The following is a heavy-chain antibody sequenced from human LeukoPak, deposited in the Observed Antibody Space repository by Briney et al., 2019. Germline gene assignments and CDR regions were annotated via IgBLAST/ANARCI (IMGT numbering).Heavy chain of an antibody. CDR2: INPNSGGT. D-gene: IGHD6-13*01. CDR1: GYTFTGYY. CDR3: ARDNHSSSWIRLSYYYYMDV. J-gene: IGHJ6*03. Sequence: ASVKVSCKASGYTFTGYYMHWVRQAPGQGLEWMGWINPNSGGTNYAQKFQGRVTMTRDTSISTAYMELSRLRSDDTAVYYCARDNHSSSWIRLSYYYYMDVWGKGTTVTVSS. V-gene: IGHV1-2*02.